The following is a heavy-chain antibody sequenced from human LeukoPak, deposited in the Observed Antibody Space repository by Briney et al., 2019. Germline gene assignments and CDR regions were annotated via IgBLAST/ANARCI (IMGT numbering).Heavy chain of an antibody. CDR2: ISDSGGST. CDR3: AKDRPPYYYDSSGYFDY. Sequence: GSLRLSCAVSGIPLSNYGMSWVRPAPGKGLEWVAGISDSGGSTNYADSVKGRFTISRDNSKNTLYLQMNSLRAEDTAVYYCAKDRPPYYYDSSGYFDYWGQGTLVTVSS. D-gene: IGHD3-22*01. CDR1: GIPLSNYG. J-gene: IGHJ4*02. V-gene: IGHV3-23*01.